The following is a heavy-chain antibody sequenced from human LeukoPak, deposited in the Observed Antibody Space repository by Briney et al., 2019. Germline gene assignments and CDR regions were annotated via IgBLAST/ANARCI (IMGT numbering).Heavy chain of an antibody. CDR3: ARRPNIVVVPAARGAFDI. J-gene: IGHJ3*02. D-gene: IGHD2-2*01. CDR2: IYYSGST. Sequence: PSETLSLTCTVSGGSISSYYWSWIRQPRGKGLEWIGYIYYSGSTNYNPSLKSRVTISVDTSKNQFSLKLSSVTAADTAVYYCARRPNIVVVPAARGAFDIWGQGTMVTVSS. V-gene: IGHV4-59*12. CDR1: GGSISSYY.